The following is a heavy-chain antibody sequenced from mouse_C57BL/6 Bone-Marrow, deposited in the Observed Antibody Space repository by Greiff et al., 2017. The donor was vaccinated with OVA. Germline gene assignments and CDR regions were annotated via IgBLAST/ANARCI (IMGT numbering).Heavy chain of an antibody. Sequence: LVESGPELVKPGASVKISCKASGYAFSSSWMNWVKQRPGKGLEWIGRLYPGDGDTNYNGKFKGKATLTADKSSSTAYMQLSSLTSEDSAVYFCARTRDGYYFAYWGQGTLVTVSA. CDR2: LYPGDGDT. V-gene: IGHV1-82*01. D-gene: IGHD2-3*01. CDR1: GYAFSSSW. CDR3: ARTRDGYYFAY. J-gene: IGHJ3*01.